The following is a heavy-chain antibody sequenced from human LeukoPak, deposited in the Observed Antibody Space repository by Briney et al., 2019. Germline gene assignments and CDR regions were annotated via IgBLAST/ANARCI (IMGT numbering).Heavy chain of an antibody. D-gene: IGHD5-18*01. J-gene: IGHJ4*02. Sequence: GGSLRLSCAASGFTFSNYAMSWARQAPGKGLEWVSAISGSGGSTYYADSVKGRFTISRDNSKNTLYLQMNSLRAEDTAVYYCTKGTIWLPFDYWGQGTLVAVSS. CDR3: TKGTIWLPFDY. CDR1: GFTFSNYA. CDR2: ISGSGGST. V-gene: IGHV3-23*01.